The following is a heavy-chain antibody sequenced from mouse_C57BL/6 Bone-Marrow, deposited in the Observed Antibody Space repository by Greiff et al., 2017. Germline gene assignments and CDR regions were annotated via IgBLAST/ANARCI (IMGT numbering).Heavy chain of an antibody. J-gene: IGHJ3*01. D-gene: IGHD2-4*01. CDR3: ARNGGLRAWFAY. CDR2: IWSGGST. Sequence: VHLVESGPGLVQPSQSLSITCTVPGFSLTSYGVHWVRQSPGKGLEWLGVIWSGGSTDYNAAFISRLSISKDNSKSQVFFKMNSLQADDTAIYYCARNGGLRAWFAYWGQGTLVTVSA. CDR1: GFSLTSYG. V-gene: IGHV2-2*01.